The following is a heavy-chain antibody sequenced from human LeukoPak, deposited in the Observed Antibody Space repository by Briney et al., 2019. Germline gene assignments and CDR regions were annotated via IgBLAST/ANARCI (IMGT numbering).Heavy chain of an antibody. CDR1: GFTFSNYV. V-gene: IGHV3-23*01. CDR2: ISGSGGNT. J-gene: IGHJ1*01. CDR3: AKDDLTDSSGYPEYFQH. Sequence: GGSLRLSCAASGFTFSNYVMSWVRQAPGKGLEWVSGISGSGGNTYYADSVKGRFTISRDSSKNTLFLQMNSLRAEDTAVYYCAKDDLTDSSGYPEYFQHWGQGTLVTVSS. D-gene: IGHD3-22*01.